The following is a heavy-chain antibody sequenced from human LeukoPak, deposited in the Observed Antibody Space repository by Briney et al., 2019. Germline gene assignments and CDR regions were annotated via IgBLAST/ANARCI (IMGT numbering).Heavy chain of an antibody. CDR2: ISGSGGST. CDR3: AKDGGGWYTSGWYYFDY. CDR1: GFTFSTYA. Sequence: GSLRLSCAASGFTFSTYAMSWVRPAPGKGLEWVSGISGSGGSTFYADSVKGRFTISRDNSKNTLYLQMNSLRAEDTAIYYCAKDGGGWYTSGWYYFDYWGQGTLVTVSS. J-gene: IGHJ4*02. D-gene: IGHD6-19*01. V-gene: IGHV3-23*01.